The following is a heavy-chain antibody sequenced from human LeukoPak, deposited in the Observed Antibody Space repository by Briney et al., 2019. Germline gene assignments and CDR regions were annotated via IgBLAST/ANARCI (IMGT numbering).Heavy chain of an antibody. CDR3: ARVGGCCSSSSCDFDPNWFDP. CDR2: FYHSGST. V-gene: IGHV4-38-2*02. Sequence: SETLSLTCTVSGYSISSGYYWGWIRQPPGKGLEWIGSFYHSGSTYYNPSLKSRVTISVDTSKNQFSLNLRSMSAADTAIYYCARVGGCCSSSSCDFDPNWFDPWGQGTLVTVSS. D-gene: IGHD2-2*01. CDR1: GYSISSGYY. J-gene: IGHJ5*02.